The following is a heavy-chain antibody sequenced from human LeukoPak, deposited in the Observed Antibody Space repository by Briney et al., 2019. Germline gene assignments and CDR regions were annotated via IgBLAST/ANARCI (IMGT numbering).Heavy chain of an antibody. J-gene: IGHJ6*02. Sequence: GGSLRLSCAASGFTVSSNYMSWVRQAPGKGLEWVSVIYSGGSTYYADSVKGRFTISRHNSKNTPYLQMNSLRAEDTAVYYCARAASLGYCSSTSCSLPAGMDVWGQGTTVTVSS. D-gene: IGHD2-2*01. CDR1: GFTVSSNY. V-gene: IGHV3-53*04. CDR2: IYSGGST. CDR3: ARAASLGYCSSTSCSLPAGMDV.